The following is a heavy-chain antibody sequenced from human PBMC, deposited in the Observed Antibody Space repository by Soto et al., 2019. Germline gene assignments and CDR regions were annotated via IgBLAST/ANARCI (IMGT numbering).Heavy chain of an antibody. CDR2: IIPILGIA. J-gene: IGHJ4*02. V-gene: IGHV1-69*02. CDR1: GGTFSSYT. D-gene: IGHD2-2*01. Sequence: SVKVSCKASGGTFSSYTISWVRQAPGQGLEWMGRIIPILGIANYAQKFQGRVTITADKSTSTAYMELSSLRSEDTAVYYCARGPAALSAVDYWGQGTLVTVSS. CDR3: ARGPAALSAVDY.